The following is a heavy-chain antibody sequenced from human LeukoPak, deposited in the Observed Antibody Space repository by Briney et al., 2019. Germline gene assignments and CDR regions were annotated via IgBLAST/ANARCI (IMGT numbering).Heavy chain of an antibody. CDR3: AKVSLRRYYQMQGVDY. V-gene: IGHV3-30*02. CDR2: IWYDGSNK. Sequence: PGGSLRLSCAASGFIFSNYGMHWVRQAPGRGLEWVAVIWYDGSNKYYADSVKGRFTISRDNSKNTLYLQMNSLRAEDTALYYCAKVSLRRYYQMQGVDYWGQGTLVTVSS. J-gene: IGHJ4*02. D-gene: IGHD3-22*01. CDR1: GFIFSNYG.